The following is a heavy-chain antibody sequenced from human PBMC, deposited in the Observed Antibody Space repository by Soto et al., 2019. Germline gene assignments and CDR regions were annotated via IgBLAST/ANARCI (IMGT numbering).Heavy chain of an antibody. J-gene: IGHJ4*02. D-gene: IGHD3-9*01. CDR2: IYYSGST. CDR1: GGSISSSSYY. Sequence: SETLSLTCTVSGGSISSSSYYWGWIRQPPGKGLEWIGSIYYSGSTYYNPSLKSRVTISVDTSKNQFSLKLSSVTAADTAVYYCARSKLLRYFDWLSPTPNYFDYWGQGTLVTSPQ. CDR3: ARSKLLRYFDWLSPTPNYFDY. V-gene: IGHV4-39*01.